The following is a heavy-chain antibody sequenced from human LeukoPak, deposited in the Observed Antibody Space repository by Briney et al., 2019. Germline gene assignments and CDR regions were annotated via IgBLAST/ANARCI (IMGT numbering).Heavy chain of an antibody. CDR3: ALVWSGYKYYFDY. D-gene: IGHD3-3*01. J-gene: IGHJ4*02. CDR1: GYTFTGYY. CDR2: ITPNSGGT. V-gene: IGHV1-2*02. Sequence: ASVKVSCKASGYTFTGYYMHWVRQAPGQGLEWMGWITPNSGGTNYAQKFQGRVTMTRDTSISTAYMELSRLRSDDTAVYYCALVWSGYKYYFDYWGQGTLATVSS.